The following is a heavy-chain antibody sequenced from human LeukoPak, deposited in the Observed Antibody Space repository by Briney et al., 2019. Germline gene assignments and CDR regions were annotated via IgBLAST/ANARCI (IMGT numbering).Heavy chain of an antibody. Sequence: RPGGSLRLSCAASGFTFDDYGMSWVRQAPGKGLEWVSGINWNGGSTGYADSVKGRFTISRDNAKNSLYLQMNSLRAEDTAVYYCAKTPKIRFLEWLFGGDYFDYWGQGTLVTVSS. V-gene: IGHV3-20*04. CDR2: INWNGGST. CDR1: GFTFDDYG. D-gene: IGHD3-3*01. J-gene: IGHJ4*02. CDR3: AKTPKIRFLEWLFGGDYFDY.